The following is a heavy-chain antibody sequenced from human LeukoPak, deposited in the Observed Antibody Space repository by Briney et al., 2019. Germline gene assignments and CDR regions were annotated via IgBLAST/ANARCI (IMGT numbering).Heavy chain of an antibody. D-gene: IGHD1-1*01. Sequence: PSETLSLTCTVSGGSISSYYWSWIRQPAGKGLEWIGRIYSNGNSNYNPSLKSRVSLSVDTSRNQFSLKLSSVTAPDTAVYYCARVKTSWHLQLWGRGTLVTVSS. CDR2: IYSNGNS. V-gene: IGHV4-4*07. CDR1: GGSISSYY. CDR3: ARVKTSWHLQL. J-gene: IGHJ2*01.